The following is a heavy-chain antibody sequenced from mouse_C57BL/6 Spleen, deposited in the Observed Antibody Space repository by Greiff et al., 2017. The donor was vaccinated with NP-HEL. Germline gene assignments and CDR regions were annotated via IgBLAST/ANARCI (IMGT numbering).Heavy chain of an antibody. V-gene: IGHV1-80*01. Sequence: QVQLQQSGAELVKPGASVKISCKASGYAFSSYWMNWVKQRPGKGLEWIGQIYPGDGDTNYNGKFKGKATLTADKSSSTAYMQLSSLTSEDSAVYFCARIYYGSSYGWYFDVWGTGTTVTVSS. CDR1: GYAFSSYW. CDR2: IYPGDGDT. J-gene: IGHJ1*03. D-gene: IGHD1-1*01. CDR3: ARIYYGSSYGWYFDV.